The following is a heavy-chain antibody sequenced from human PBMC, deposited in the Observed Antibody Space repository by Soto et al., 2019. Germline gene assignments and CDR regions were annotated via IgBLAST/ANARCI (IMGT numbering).Heavy chain of an antibody. J-gene: IGHJ4*02. CDR2: IDWDDDR. CDR1: GFSLSTSGMC. V-gene: IGHV2-70*11. Sequence: SGPTLVNPTQTLTLTCTFSGFSLSTSGMCVSWIRQPPGKALEWLARIDWDDDRYYSTSLKTRLTISKDTSKNQVVLTMTNMDPVDTAMYFCARILVYGYCSGGSCVYDYWGQGTLVTGSS. D-gene: IGHD2-15*01. CDR3: ARILVYGYCSGGSCVYDY.